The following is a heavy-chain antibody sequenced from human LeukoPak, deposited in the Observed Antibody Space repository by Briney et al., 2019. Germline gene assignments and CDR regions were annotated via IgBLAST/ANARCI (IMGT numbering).Heavy chain of an antibody. Sequence: PSETLSLTCSVSGGSISNYFWSWIRQPPGKGLEYIGHISYSGNSYYNPSLESRVTISVDTSKNQFSLKLSSVTAADTALYYCARETKRFTMVRGVRGYDYGMDVWGQGTTVIVSS. J-gene: IGHJ6*02. CDR3: ARETKRFTMVRGVRGYDYGMDV. CDR2: ISYSGNS. V-gene: IGHV4-59*01. CDR1: GGSISNYF. D-gene: IGHD3-10*01.